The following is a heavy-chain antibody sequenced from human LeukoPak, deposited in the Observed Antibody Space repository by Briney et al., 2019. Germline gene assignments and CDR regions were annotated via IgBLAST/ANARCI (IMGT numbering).Heavy chain of an antibody. CDR3: ASSYSSSWSPAYYFDY. D-gene: IGHD6-13*01. CDR2: IYHSGST. J-gene: IGHJ4*02. Sequence: SETLSLTCAVSGGSISSSNWWSWVRQPPGKGLEWIGEIYHSGSTNYNPSLKSRVTISVDKSKNQFSLKLSSVTAADTAVYYCASSYSSSWSPAYYFDYWGQGTLVTVSS. V-gene: IGHV4-4*02. CDR1: GGSISSSNW.